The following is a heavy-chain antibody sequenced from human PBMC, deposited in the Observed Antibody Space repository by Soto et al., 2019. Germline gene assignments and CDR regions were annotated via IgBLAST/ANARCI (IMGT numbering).Heavy chain of an antibody. CDR1: GGTFSSYA. D-gene: IGHD2-2*01. CDR3: ASRRDRTYARFDY. J-gene: IGHJ4*02. V-gene: IGHV1-69*13. CDR2: IIPIFGTA. Sequence: GASVKVSCKASGGTFSSYAISWVRQAPGQGLDWMGGIIPIFGTANYAQKFQGRVTITADESTSTAYMELSSLRSEDTAVYYCASRRDRTYARFDYWGQGTLVTVSS.